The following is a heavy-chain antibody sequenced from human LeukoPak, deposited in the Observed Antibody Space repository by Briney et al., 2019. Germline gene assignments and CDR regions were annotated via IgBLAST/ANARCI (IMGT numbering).Heavy chain of an antibody. V-gene: IGHV4-39*01. CDR3: ASVGNQNYYYGMDV. J-gene: IGHJ6*02. Sequence: SETLSLTCTVSGGSISSSSYYWGWIRQPPGKGLEWIGSIYYSGSTYYNPSPKSRVTISVDTSKNQFSLKLSSVTAADTAVYYCASVGNQNYYYGMDVWGQGTTVTVSS. CDR2: IYYSGST. CDR1: GGSISSSSYY. D-gene: IGHD4-23*01.